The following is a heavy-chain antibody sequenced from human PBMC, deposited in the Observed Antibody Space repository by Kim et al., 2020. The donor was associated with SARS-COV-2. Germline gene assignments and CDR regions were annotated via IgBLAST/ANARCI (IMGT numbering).Heavy chain of an antibody. Sequence: GGSLRLSCVASGFTFGIYAMSWVRQAPGKGLEWVSAVSGGGVDKYYADSVRGRFTISRDNSKNTLYLQMNSLRDEDTALYYCAEMGVMDDYKYFYYYAMDDWGQGTTVTVSS. D-gene: IGHD4-4*01. J-gene: IGHJ6*02. V-gene: IGHV3-23*01. CDR2: VSGGGVDK. CDR3: AEMGVMDDYKYFYYYAMDD. CDR1: GFTFGIYA.